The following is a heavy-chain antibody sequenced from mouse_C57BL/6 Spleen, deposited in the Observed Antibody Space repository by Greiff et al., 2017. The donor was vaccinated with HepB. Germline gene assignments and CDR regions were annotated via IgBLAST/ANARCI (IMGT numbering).Heavy chain of an antibody. CDR3: ARRWDYYSGSSSYWYFDD. V-gene: IGHV5-17*01. J-gene: IGHJ1*03. Sequence: EVMLVESGGGLVKPGGSLKLSCAASGFTFSDYGMHWVRQAPEKGLEWVAYISSGSSTIYYADTVKGRFTITRDNATNTLFLQMTSLRSEDTAMYYGARRWDYYSGSSSYWYFDDWGKGTTVTVSS. D-gene: IGHD1-1*01. CDR2: ISSGSSTI. CDR1: GFTFSDYG.